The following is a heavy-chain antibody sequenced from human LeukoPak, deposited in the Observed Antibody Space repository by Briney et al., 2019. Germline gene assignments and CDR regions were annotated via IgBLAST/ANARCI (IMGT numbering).Heavy chain of an antibody. D-gene: IGHD3-9*01. CDR3: TRHGDILTGYYYYYGMDV. J-gene: IGHJ6*02. Sequence: PGRSLRLSCTASGFTFGDYAMSWVRQAPGKGLEWVGFIRSKAYGGTTEYAASVKGRFSISRDDSKSIAYLQMNSLKTEDTAVYYCTRHGDILTGYYYYYGMDVWGQGTTVTVSS. V-gene: IGHV3-49*04. CDR1: GFTFGDYA. CDR2: IRSKAYGGTT.